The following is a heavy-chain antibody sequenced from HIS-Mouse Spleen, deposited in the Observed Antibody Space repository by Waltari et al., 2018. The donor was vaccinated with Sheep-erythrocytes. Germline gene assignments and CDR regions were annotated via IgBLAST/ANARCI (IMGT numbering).Heavy chain of an antibody. J-gene: IGHJ2*01. D-gene: IGHD1-1*01. Sequence: QVQLVESGGGVVQPGRSLRLSCAASGFTFSSYGMHWVRQAPGKGVEWVAVISYDGSNKYYAESVKGRFTISRDNSKNTLYLQMNSLRAEDTAVYYCAKVRTVNYWYFDLWGRGTLVTVSS. CDR1: GFTFSSYG. V-gene: IGHV3-30*18. CDR3: AKVRTVNYWYFDL. CDR2: ISYDGSNK.